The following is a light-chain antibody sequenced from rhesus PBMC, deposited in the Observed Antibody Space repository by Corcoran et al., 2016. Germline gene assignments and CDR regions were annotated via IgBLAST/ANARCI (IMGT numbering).Light chain of an antibody. J-gene: IGKJ3*01. CDR3: LQYSSSPFT. CDR2: RAS. CDR1: QSTSNW. Sequence: DIQMTQSPSSLSASIGDTVTITCRASQSTSNWLDWYQQKPGKAPKLLIYRASSLQSGVPARFSGSGSGTEFTLTSSSRQLEDFATYYCLQYSSSPFTFGPGTKLDIK. V-gene: IGKV1-22*01.